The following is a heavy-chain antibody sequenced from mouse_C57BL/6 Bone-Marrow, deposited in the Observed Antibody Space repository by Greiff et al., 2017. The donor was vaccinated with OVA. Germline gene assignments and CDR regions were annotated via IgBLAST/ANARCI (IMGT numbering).Heavy chain of an antibody. CDR3: ARNKPPYGSSYAYYFDY. Sequence: VQLQESGPGLVQPSQSLSITCTVSGFSLTSYGVHWVRQSPGKGLEWLGVIWSGGSTDYNAAFISRLSISKDNSKSQVFFKMNSLQADDTAIYYCARNKPPYGSSYAYYFDYWGQGTTLTVSS. V-gene: IGHV2-2*01. J-gene: IGHJ2*01. D-gene: IGHD1-1*01. CDR2: IWSGGST. CDR1: GFSLTSYG.